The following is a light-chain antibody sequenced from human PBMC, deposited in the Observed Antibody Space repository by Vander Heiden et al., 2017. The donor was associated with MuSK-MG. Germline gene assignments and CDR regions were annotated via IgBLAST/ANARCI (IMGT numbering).Light chain of an antibody. Sequence: QMPQSPSSLSASVGDRVTIPCRASQSVSNYLNWYQQKPGKAPKLLIYAASSWHSGVPDRFSGSESGTDFTFTISSLEPEDFAMYYCQQCSSTLHTFGQGTKVDIK. CDR3: QQCSSTLHT. CDR1: QSVSNY. J-gene: IGKJ2*01. V-gene: IGKV1-39*01. CDR2: AAS.